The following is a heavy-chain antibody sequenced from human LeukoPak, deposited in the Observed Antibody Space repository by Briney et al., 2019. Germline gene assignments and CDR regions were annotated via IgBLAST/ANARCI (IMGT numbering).Heavy chain of an antibody. CDR2: ISSSSSYI. CDR1: GFTFSSYS. J-gene: IGHJ4*02. V-gene: IGHV3-21*04. D-gene: IGHD3-3*01. CDR3: AKDNDFWSGYRHPDFDY. Sequence: PGGSLRLSCAASGFTFSSYSMNWVRQAPGKGLEWVSSISSSSSYIYYADSVKGRFTISRDNAKNSLYLQMNSLRAEDTAVYYCAKDNDFWSGYRHPDFDYWGQGTLVTVSS.